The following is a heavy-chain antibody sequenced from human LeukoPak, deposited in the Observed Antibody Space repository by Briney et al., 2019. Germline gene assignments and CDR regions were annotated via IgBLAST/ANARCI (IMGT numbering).Heavy chain of an antibody. CDR1: GFTVSSTY. CDR2: IYSGGST. CDR3: ARGFWGYYYDSSYDY. V-gene: IGHV3-66*01. Sequence: GGSLRLSCAASGFTVSSTYMSWVRQAPGKGLEWVSVIYSGGSTYYADSVKGRFTISRDNSKNTLYLQMNSLRAEDTAVYYCARGFWGYYYDSSYDYWGQGTLVTVSS. D-gene: IGHD3-22*01. J-gene: IGHJ4*02.